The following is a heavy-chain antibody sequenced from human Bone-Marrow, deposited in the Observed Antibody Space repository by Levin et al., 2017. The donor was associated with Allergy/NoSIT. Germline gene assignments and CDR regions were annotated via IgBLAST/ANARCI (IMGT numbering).Heavy chain of an antibody. CDR2: INPSGGST. CDR1: GYTFTSYY. CDR3: AREIRAADRTIYGMDV. Sequence: ASVKVSCKASGYTFTSYYMHWVRQAPGQGLEWMGIINPSGGSTSYAQKFQGRVTMTRDTSTSTVYMELSSLRSEDTAVYYCAREIRAADRTIYGMDVWGQGTTVTVSS. D-gene: IGHD6-25*01. J-gene: IGHJ6*02. V-gene: IGHV1-46*01.